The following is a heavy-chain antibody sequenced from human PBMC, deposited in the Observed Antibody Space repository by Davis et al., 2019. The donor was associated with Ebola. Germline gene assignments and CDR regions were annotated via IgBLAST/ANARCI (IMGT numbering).Heavy chain of an antibody. CDR3: ARRRDYDAFDI. D-gene: IGHD2-21*01. V-gene: IGHV1-18*01. CDR1: GYSFTDDG. CDR2: ISTYNGNT. J-gene: IGHJ3*02. Sequence: GSVKVSCKASGYSFTDDGISWVRQAPGQGLEWMGWISTYNGNTNYAQKVQGRITMTTDTSTSTAYMELRSLRSDDTAVYYCARRRDYDAFDIWGQGTMVTVSS.